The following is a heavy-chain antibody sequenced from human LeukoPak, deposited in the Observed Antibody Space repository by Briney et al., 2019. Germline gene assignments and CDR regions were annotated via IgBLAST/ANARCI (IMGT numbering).Heavy chain of an antibody. D-gene: IGHD3-22*01. CDR1: GDSVSSNSAA. J-gene: IGHJ5*02. Sequence: SQTLSLTCAISGDSVSSNSAAWNWIRQSPSRGLEWLGRTYYRSKWYNDYAVSVKSRITINPDTSKNQFSLQLNSVTPEDTAVYYCARYSDYYDSSGPPRGLDPWGQGTLVTVSS. V-gene: IGHV6-1*01. CDR3: ARYSDYYDSSGPPRGLDP. CDR2: TYYRSKWYN.